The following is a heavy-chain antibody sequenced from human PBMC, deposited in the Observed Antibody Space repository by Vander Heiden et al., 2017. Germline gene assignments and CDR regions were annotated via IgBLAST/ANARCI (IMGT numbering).Heavy chain of an antibody. J-gene: IGHJ4*02. CDR2: INTYNGIT. CDR1: GYTSNYYG. D-gene: IGHD6-13*01. V-gene: IGHV1-18*01. CDR3: ATYSSLIPDY. Sequence: QAPLVHSGAAVKKPGDSAKIPCQASGYTSNYYGFTWVRQAPGQGLECMGWINTYNGITHYAQNVQGRVTMTADTSTTTAYMELRSLRSDDTAVYYCATYSSLIPDYWGQGTLVTVSA.